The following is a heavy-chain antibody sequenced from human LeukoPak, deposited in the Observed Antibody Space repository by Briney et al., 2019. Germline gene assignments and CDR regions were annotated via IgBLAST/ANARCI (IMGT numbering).Heavy chain of an antibody. CDR2: MSSSGGST. Sequence: SGGSLSPSCAPSGFTFSTYAMSWVRQAPGQGVRCVSAMSSSGGSTYYADSVKGRFTISRDNSKNTLYLQMNSLRAEDTAVYYCAKDGNMITFGGVIVPFDYWGQGTLVTVSS. V-gene: IGHV3-23*01. CDR1: GFTFSTYA. D-gene: IGHD3-16*02. J-gene: IGHJ4*02. CDR3: AKDGNMITFGGVIVPFDY.